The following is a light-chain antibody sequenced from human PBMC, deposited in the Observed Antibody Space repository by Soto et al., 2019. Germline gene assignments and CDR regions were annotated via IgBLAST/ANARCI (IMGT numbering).Light chain of an antibody. CDR3: QHYYSTPLT. J-gene: IGKJ4*01. V-gene: IGKV4-1*01. CDR1: QSVLYSSNNKNY. Sequence: DIVMTQSPDSLAVSLGERATINCKSSQSVLYSSNNKNYLAWYQQKPGQPPKLLIYWASTRESGVPDRFSGSGSRTDFTLTISSLLAEDVAFYYCQHYYSTPLTFGGGTKVEIK. CDR2: WAS.